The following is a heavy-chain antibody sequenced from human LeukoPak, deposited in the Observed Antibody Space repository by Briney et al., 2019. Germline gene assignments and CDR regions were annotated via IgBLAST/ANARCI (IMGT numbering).Heavy chain of an antibody. Sequence: GSLRLSCAACGFTFSSYAMSWVRQAPGKGLEWVSAIRGSAGSTYYADSVKGRFTISRDNSKNTLYLQMNSLGAEDTAVYYCARWGIAAAGTPYYYYYYGMDVWGQGTTVTVSS. J-gene: IGHJ6*02. CDR1: GFTFSSYA. D-gene: IGHD6-13*01. CDR3: ARWGIAAAGTPYYYYYYGMDV. CDR2: IRGSAGST. V-gene: IGHV3-23*01.